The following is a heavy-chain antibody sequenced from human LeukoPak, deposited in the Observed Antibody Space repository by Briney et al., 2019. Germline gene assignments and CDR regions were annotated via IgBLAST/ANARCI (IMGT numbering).Heavy chain of an antibody. J-gene: IGHJ3*02. CDR3: AKEKNSSGYRGAFDI. V-gene: IGHV3-30*18. CDR2: ISYDGSNK. Sequence: PGGSLRPSSAASGFTFSSYGMHWVRQAPGKGREWVAVISYDGSNKYYADSVKGRFTISRDNSKNTLYLQLNSLRAEHTAVYYCAKEKNSSGYRGAFDIWGQGTMVTVSS. CDR1: GFTFSSYG. D-gene: IGHD3-22*01.